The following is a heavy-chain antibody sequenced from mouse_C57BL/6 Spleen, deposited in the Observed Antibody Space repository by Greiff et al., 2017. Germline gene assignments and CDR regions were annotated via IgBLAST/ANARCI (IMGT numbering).Heavy chain of an antibody. CDR2: FHPYNDDT. CDR1: GYTFTTYP. J-gene: IGHJ1*03. D-gene: IGHD1-1*01. CDR3: ARSITTVVATDWYFDV. Sequence: VKLQESGAELVKPGASVKMSCKASGYTFTTYPIEWMKQNHGKSLEWIGNFHPYNDDTKYNEKFKGKATLTVEKSSSTVYLERSRLTSDDSAVYYCARSITTVVATDWYFDVWGTGTTVTVSS. V-gene: IGHV1-47*01.